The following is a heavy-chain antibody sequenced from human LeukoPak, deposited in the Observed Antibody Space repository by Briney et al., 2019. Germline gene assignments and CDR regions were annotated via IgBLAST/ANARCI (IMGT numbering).Heavy chain of an antibody. D-gene: IGHD3-22*01. CDR1: GYTLTELS. J-gene: IGHJ4*02. Sequence: GASVKVSCKVSGYTLTELSMHWVRQAPGKGLEWMGGFDPEDGETIYAQKFQGRVTMTEDTSTDTAYMELSSLRPEDTAVYYCATVLTYYYDSSRLRYWGQGTLVTVSS. V-gene: IGHV1-24*01. CDR2: FDPEDGET. CDR3: ATVLTYYYDSSRLRY.